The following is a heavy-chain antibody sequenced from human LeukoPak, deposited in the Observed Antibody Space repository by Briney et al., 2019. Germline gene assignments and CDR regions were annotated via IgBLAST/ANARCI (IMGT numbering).Heavy chain of an antibody. J-gene: IGHJ3*02. V-gene: IGHV1-8*03. D-gene: IGHD2-8*01. Sequence: ASVKVSCKASGYTFTSYDINWVRQATGQGLEWMGWMNPNSGNTGYAQKFQGRVTITRNTSISTAYMELSSLRSEDTAVYYCGRGGGYVIVGGYAFDIWGQGTMVTVSS. CDR3: GRGGGYVIVGGYAFDI. CDR2: MNPNSGNT. CDR1: GYTFTSYD.